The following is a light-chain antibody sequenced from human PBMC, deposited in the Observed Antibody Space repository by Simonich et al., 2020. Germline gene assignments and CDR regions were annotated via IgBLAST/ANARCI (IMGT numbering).Light chain of an antibody. CDR3: QQYYSTPRT. V-gene: IGKV4-1*01. J-gene: IGKJ1*01. Sequence: DIVMTQSPDSLPVSLGERATINCKSSQSVLYSSNNKNYLAWYQQKPGQPPKLLIYCASARESGVPYQFSGSGSGTDFTLTISSLQAEDVAVYYCQQYYSTPRTFGQGTKVEIK. CDR2: CAS. CDR1: QSVLYSSNNKNY.